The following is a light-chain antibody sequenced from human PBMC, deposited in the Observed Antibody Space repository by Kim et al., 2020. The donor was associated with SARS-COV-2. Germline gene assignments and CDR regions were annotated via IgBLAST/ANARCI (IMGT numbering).Light chain of an antibody. Sequence: GDRVTITCRASQSIGGWLAWYQQKPGKAPKLLIYDASSVEGGVPSRFSGSGSGTEFTLTISSLQPDDSATYYCQHHSTYPITFGQGTRLEIK. CDR3: QHHSTYPIT. J-gene: IGKJ5*01. CDR2: DAS. CDR1: QSIGGW. V-gene: IGKV1-5*01.